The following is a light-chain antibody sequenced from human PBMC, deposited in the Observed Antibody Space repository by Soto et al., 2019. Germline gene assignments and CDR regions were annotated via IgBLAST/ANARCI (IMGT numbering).Light chain of an antibody. Sequence: DIQMTQSPSSLSASVGDRVTITCRASQSISSSLNWYQQKPGKAPKLLIYAASRLQSGVPSRFSGSGSGTDFTLTISSLQPEDFATYYCQHSYSTPYTFGNGTKLEIK. CDR2: AAS. V-gene: IGKV1-39*01. CDR3: QHSYSTPYT. J-gene: IGKJ2*01. CDR1: QSISSS.